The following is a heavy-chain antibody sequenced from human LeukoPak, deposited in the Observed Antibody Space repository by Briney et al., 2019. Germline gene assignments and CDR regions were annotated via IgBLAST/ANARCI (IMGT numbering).Heavy chain of an antibody. D-gene: IGHD3-10*01. V-gene: IGHV1-2*02. CDR3: ARYGKYYYGSGSYEGWFDP. Sequence: ASVKVSRKASGYTFTGYYMHWVRQAPGQGLEWMGWINPNSGGTNYAQKFQGRVTMTRDTSISTAYMELSRLRSDDTAVYYCARYGKYYYGSGSYEGWFDPWGQGTLVTVSS. J-gene: IGHJ5*02. CDR2: INPNSGGT. CDR1: GYTFTGYY.